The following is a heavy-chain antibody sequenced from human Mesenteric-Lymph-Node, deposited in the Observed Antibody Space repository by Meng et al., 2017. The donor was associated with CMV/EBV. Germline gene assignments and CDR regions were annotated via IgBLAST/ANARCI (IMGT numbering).Heavy chain of an antibody. J-gene: IGHJ4*02. CDR1: GFSFDAYT. D-gene: IGHD3-10*01. CDR2: ISWDGGST. Sequence: GGSLRLSCAASGFSFDAYTMHWVRQAPGKGLEWVSLISWDGGSTYYADSVKGRFTISRDNSKNSLYLQMNSLRTEDTALYYCAKESTYGSGTYALGHWGQGTLVTVSS. V-gene: IGHV3-43*01. CDR3: AKESTYGSGTYALGH.